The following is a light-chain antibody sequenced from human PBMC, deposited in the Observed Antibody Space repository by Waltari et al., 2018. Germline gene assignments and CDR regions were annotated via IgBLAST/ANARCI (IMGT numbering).Light chain of an antibody. Sequence: EIVMTQSPATLSVSPGERATLSCRASQSVGTNLAWYQQKPGQAPRLLIYGASTRATGIPARFSGSGSGTDFTLTISSLQSEDFAVYYCQQYNSWPPMYTFGQGTKLEIK. CDR1: QSVGTN. CDR2: GAS. J-gene: IGKJ2*01. V-gene: IGKV3-15*01. CDR3: QQYNSWPPMYT.